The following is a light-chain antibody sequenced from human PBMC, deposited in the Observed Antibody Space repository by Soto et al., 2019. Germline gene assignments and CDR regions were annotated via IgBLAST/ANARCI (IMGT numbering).Light chain of an antibody. CDR2: AAS. Sequence: DLQMTQSPSSLSASVGDRVTITCRASQGIRNDLGWYQQKPGKAPKRLIYAASSLQSGVPSRFIGSGSGGEFTLPISSMQPEEFAAYYCLQQNSYPWTFGQGTKVEIK. CDR1: QGIRND. J-gene: IGKJ1*01. V-gene: IGKV1-17*01. CDR3: LQQNSYPWT.